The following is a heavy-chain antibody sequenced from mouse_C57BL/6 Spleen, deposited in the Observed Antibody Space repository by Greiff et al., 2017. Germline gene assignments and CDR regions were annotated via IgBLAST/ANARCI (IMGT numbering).Heavy chain of an antibody. CDR1: GYAFTNYL. J-gene: IGHJ3*01. D-gene: IGHD2-1*01. V-gene: IGHV1-54*01. CDR2: INPGSGGT. Sequence: QVQLKESGAELVRPGTSVKVSCKASGYAFTNYLIEWVKQRPGQGLEWIGVINPGSGGTNYNEKFKGKATLTADKSSSTAYMQLSSLTSEDSAVYFCARSSYGNLFAYWGQGTLVTVSA. CDR3: ARSSYGNLFAY.